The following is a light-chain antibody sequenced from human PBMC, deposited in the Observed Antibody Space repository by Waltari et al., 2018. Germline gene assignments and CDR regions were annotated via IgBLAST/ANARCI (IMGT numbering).Light chain of an antibody. CDR2: CNS. Sequence: QSGLTQPPSVSGAPGQRVTISCTGSRSNNGAGYDLHWYQLLPGTAPKLLIYCNSNRPSWGPDRFFGSKSGTSASLAITGLQAEDEAGYYCQSYDSSLSGSVFGGGTKLTVL. V-gene: IGLV1-40*01. J-gene: IGLJ2*01. CDR3: QSYDSSLSGSV. CDR1: RSNNGAGYD.